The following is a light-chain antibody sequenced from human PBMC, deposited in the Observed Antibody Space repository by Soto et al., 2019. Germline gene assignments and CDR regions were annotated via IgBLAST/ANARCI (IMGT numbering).Light chain of an antibody. J-gene: IGKJ1*01. V-gene: IGKV1-5*03. CDR1: QSVSSKY. CDR3: QQYNSYSPWT. CDR2: KAS. Sequence: TQSPGTLSLSPGETATLSCRASQSVSSKYLAWYQQKPGKAPKLLIYKASSLESGVPSRFSGSGSGTEFTLTISSLQPDAFATYYCQQYNSYSPWTFGQGNKVEIK.